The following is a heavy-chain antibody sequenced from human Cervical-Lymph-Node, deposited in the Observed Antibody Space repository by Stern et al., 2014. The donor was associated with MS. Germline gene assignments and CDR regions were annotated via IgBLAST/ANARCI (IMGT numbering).Heavy chain of an antibody. J-gene: IGHJ4*02. D-gene: IGHD3-3*01. CDR2: IFWNSESI. V-gene: IGHV3-9*01. CDR1: GFTFNDYA. CDR3: VKDMGVTTAAFGY. Sequence: QLVESGGGLVQPGRSLRLSCTASGFTFNDYAMHWVRQASGRGLEWVSGIFWNSESIGYADSVKGRFTISRDNARNSLYLQMDSLRTEDTALYYCVKDMGVTTAAFGYWGQGTLVTVSS.